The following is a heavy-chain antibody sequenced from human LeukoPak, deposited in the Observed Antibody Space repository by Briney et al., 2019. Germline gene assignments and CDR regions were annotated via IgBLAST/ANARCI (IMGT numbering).Heavy chain of an antibody. CDR1: GFTFSTYS. Sequence: GGSLRLSCAASGFTFSTYSMSWVRQAPGKGLEWVANINQDGSEKYYVDSVKGRFTISRDNAKNSLYLQLNSLRAEDTGVYYCARDQVWTVLYWGQGTLVTVSS. CDR3: ARDQVWTVLY. J-gene: IGHJ4*02. D-gene: IGHD5-18*01. V-gene: IGHV3-7*01. CDR2: INQDGSEK.